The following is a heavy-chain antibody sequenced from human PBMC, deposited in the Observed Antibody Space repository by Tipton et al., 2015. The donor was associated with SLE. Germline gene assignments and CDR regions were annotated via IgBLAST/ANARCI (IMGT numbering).Heavy chain of an antibody. Sequence: QLVQSGAEVKKPGAPVKVSCKASGYTFTSYYMHWVRQAPGQGLEWMGIINPSGGSTSYAQKFQGRVTMTRDTSTSTVYMELSSLRSEDTAVYYCARDGYCSGGTCYGDYWGQGTLVTVSS. V-gene: IGHV1-46*01. CDR3: ARDGYCSGGTCYGDY. CDR2: INPSGGST. J-gene: IGHJ4*02. D-gene: IGHD2-15*01. CDR1: GYTFTSYY.